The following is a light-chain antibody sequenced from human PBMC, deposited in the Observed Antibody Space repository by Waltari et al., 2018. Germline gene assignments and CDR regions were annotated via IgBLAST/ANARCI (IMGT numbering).Light chain of an antibody. Sequence: QSALTQPPSASGSPGQSVTIPCTGTSSHVGANNHVSWYQQHPGKAPKLIIYGVSKRPSGVPERFSGSKSGNTASLTGSGLQAEDEADYYCNSYAGSNGYVFGTGTKVTVL. CDR3: NSYAGSNGYV. CDR2: GVS. V-gene: IGLV2-8*01. CDR1: SSHVGANNH. J-gene: IGLJ1*01.